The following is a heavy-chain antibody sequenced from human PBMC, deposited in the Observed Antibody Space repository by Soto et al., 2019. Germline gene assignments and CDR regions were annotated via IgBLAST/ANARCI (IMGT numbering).Heavy chain of an antibody. CDR2: VYYSGST. V-gene: IGHV4-61*01. CDR3: ARDSHSPWNSVRGWFDP. J-gene: IGHJ5*02. D-gene: IGHD1-7*01. CDR1: GGSVSSDSYY. Sequence: WETLSLTCTVSGGSVSSDSYYWSWIRQPPGKGLEWIGYVYYSGSTKYNPSLKSRVSISIDTSKNQLSLKLSSVTAADTAIYYCARDSHSPWNSVRGWFDPWGQGALVTVSS.